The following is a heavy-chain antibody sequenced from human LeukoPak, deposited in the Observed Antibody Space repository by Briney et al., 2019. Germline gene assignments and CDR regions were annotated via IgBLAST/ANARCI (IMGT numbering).Heavy chain of an antibody. CDR1: GGSFSGYY. D-gene: IGHD6-13*01. Sequence: PSETLSLTCAVYGGSFSGYYWSWIRQPPGQGLERIGEINHSGNTNYNPYLESRVTISLDTSKSQFSLKLGSVTAADTAVSYCARGSGAVQQLVQVDYYYYYMDVWGTGTTVTVSS. CDR2: INHSGNT. CDR3: ARGSGAVQQLVQVDYYYYYMDV. V-gene: IGHV4-34*01. J-gene: IGHJ6*03.